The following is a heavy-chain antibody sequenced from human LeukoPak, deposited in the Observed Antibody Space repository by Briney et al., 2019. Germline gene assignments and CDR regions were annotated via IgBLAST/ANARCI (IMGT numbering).Heavy chain of an antibody. Sequence: GKSLKISCKGSGYSFTSYWIGWVRQMPGKGLEWMGIIYPGDSDTRYSPSFQGQVTISADKSISTAYLQWSSLKASDTAMYYCAIHYYDSSGYDAFDIWGQGTMVTVSS. CDR2: IYPGDSDT. V-gene: IGHV5-51*01. D-gene: IGHD3-22*01. CDR3: AIHYYDSSGYDAFDI. J-gene: IGHJ3*02. CDR1: GYSFTSYW.